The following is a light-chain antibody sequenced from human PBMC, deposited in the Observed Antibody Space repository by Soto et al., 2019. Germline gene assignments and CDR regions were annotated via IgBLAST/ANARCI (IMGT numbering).Light chain of an antibody. J-gene: IGKJ4*01. V-gene: IGKV3-15*01. CDR1: QTLYNN. CDR3: QQYSDWPLT. Sequence: EIVMTQSTANLSVSPGERATLSCRASQTLYNNLAWYQQKLGQAPRLLIYGASARATDIPARFSGSGSGTEFTLTISGLQSEDFAIYYCQQYSDWPLTFGGGTKVEIK. CDR2: GAS.